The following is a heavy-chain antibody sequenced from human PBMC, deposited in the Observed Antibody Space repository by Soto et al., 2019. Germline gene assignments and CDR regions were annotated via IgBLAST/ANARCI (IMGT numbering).Heavy chain of an antibody. V-gene: IGHV3-53*05. CDR3: ARDLGAVAGTSLLDY. J-gene: IGHJ4*02. Sequence: GGSLRLSCAASVFTVSSNYMSWVRQAPGKGLEWVSVIYSGGSTYYADSVKGRFTISRDNSKNTLYLQMNSLRAEDTAVYYCARDLGAVAGTSLLDYWGQGTLVTVSS. CDR2: IYSGGST. CDR1: VFTVSSNY. D-gene: IGHD6-19*01.